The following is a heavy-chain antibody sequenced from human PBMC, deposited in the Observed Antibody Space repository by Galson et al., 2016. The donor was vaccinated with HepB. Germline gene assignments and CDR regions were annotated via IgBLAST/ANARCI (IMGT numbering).Heavy chain of an antibody. CDR3: ARDSGRYGIDV. J-gene: IGHJ6*02. CDR2: IWYDGSRK. CDR1: GFTFSTYG. V-gene: IGHV3-33*01. D-gene: IGHD1-26*01. Sequence: SLRLSCAVSGFTFSTYGMHWVRQAPGKGLEWVAVIWYDGSRKYYGDSVKGRFTISRDDSKDMLYLQMNSLRVEDTALYYCARDSGRYGIDVWGQGTLVSVSS.